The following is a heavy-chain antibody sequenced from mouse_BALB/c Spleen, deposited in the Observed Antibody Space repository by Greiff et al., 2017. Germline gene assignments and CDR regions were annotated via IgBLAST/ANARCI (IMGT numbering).Heavy chain of an antibody. V-gene: IGHV1-7*01. J-gene: IGHJ2*01. Sequence: VQLQQSGAELAKPGASVKMSCKASGYTFTSYWMHWVKQRPGQGLEWIGYINPSTGYTEYNQKFKDKATLTADKSSSTAYMQLSSLTSEDSAVYYCARWRGFDYWGQGTTLTVSS. CDR3: ARWRGFDY. CDR2: INPSTGYT. CDR1: GYTFTSYW.